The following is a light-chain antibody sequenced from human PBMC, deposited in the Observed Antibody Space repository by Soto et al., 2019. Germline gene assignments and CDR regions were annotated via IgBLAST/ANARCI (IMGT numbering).Light chain of an antibody. CDR1: QSVSSY. Sequence: IVLRQSPATLSLSPLERATLSCRASQSVSSYLAWYQQKPGQAPRLLIYDASNRATGIPARFSGSGSGTDFTLTISSLEPEDFAVYYCQQRSNWLTWTFGQGTKVDIK. J-gene: IGKJ1*01. CDR2: DAS. CDR3: QQRSNWLTWT. V-gene: IGKV3-11*01.